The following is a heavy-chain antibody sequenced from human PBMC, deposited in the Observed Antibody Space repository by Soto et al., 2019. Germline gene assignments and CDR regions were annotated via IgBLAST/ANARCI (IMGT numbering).Heavy chain of an antibody. Sequence: PSETLSLTCSIFGGSINNYYWSWIRLPPGKGFEWIAYMYSSGITDYNPSLKTRVSISLDTSNFQFSLKLRFVTAADSAVYFCARVSNDYGGSGAFDYWGQGALVTVSS. D-gene: IGHD4-17*01. CDR3: ARVSNDYGGSGAFDY. V-gene: IGHV4-59*01. CDR2: MYSSGIT. J-gene: IGHJ4*02. CDR1: GGSINNYY.